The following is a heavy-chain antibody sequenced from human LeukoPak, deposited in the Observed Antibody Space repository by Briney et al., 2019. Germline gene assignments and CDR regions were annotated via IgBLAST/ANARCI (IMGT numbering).Heavy chain of an antibody. J-gene: IGHJ4*02. Sequence: SETLSLTGTVSGGSISSSSYYWGWIRQPPGKGLEWIGSIYYSGSTYYNPSLKSRVTISVDTSMNQFSLKLSSVTAADTAVYYCASMIVVVIKGGNFDYWGQGTLVTVSS. D-gene: IGHD3-22*01. V-gene: IGHV4-39*01. CDR1: GGSISSSSYY. CDR2: IYYSGST. CDR3: ASMIVVVIKGGNFDY.